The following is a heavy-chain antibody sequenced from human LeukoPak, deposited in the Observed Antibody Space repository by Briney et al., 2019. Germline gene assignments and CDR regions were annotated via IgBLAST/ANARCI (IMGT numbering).Heavy chain of an antibody. J-gene: IGHJ5*02. D-gene: IGHD2-2*01. V-gene: IGHV7-4-1*02. CDR2: INTNTGNP. CDR3: ARDSVVPAAIWFDP. CDR1: GYTFTSYA. Sequence: ASVKVFCKACGYTFTSYAMNWVRQAPGQGLEWMGWINTNTGNPTYAQGFTGRFVFSLDTSVSTAYLQISSLKAEDTAVYYCARDSVVPAAIWFDPWGQGTLVTVSS.